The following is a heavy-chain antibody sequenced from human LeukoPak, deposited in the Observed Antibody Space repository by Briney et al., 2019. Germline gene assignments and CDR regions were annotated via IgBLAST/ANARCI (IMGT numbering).Heavy chain of an antibody. CDR2: IYYSGST. J-gene: IGHJ3*02. CDR1: GGSISSSSYY. D-gene: IGHD6-13*01. CDR3: ARVGSSRMGDAFDI. V-gene: IGHV4-39*07. Sequence: SETLSLTCTVSGGSISSSSYYWGWIRQPPGKGLEWIGSIYYSGSTYYNPSLKSRVTISVDTSKNQFSLKLSSVTAADTAVYYCARVGSSRMGDAFDIWGQGTMVTVSS.